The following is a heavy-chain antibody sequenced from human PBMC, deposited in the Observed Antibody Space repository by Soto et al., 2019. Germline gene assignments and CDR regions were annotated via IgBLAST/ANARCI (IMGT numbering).Heavy chain of an antibody. V-gene: IGHV4-34*01. Sequence: SETLSLTCAVYGGSFSGYYWSWIRQPPGKGLEWIGEINHSGSTNYNPSLKSRVTISVDTSKNQFSLKLSSVTAADTAVYYCARGGKFVLMMYAIFSWFDPWGQGTLVTVSS. CDR2: INHSGST. D-gene: IGHD2-8*01. CDR3: ARGGKFVLMMYAIFSWFDP. J-gene: IGHJ5*02. CDR1: GGSFSGYY.